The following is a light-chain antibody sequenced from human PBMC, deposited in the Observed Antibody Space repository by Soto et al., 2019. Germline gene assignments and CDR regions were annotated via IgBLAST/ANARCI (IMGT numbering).Light chain of an antibody. CDR3: SSYTSSSTSCV. V-gene: IGLV2-14*01. J-gene: IGLJ1*01. CDR2: EVS. Sequence: QSALTQPASVSGSPGQSITISCTGTSSDVGGYNYVSWYQQPPGKAPKLMIYEVSNRPSGVSNRFSGSKSGNTASLTISGLQDEDEADYYCSSYTSSSTSCVFGTGTKLTVL. CDR1: SSDVGGYNY.